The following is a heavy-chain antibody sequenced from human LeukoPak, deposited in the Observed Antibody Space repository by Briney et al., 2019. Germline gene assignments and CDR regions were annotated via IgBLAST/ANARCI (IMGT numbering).Heavy chain of an antibody. Sequence: GGSLRLSCAASGFTFSSYSMNWVRQAPGKGLEWVSSISSSSSYIYYADSVKGRFTISRDNAKNSLYLQMNSLRAEDTAVYYCAKDTLNYCSSTSCYGGALDYWGQGTLVTVSS. V-gene: IGHV3-21*04. D-gene: IGHD2-2*01. CDR2: ISSSSSYI. J-gene: IGHJ4*02. CDR1: GFTFSSYS. CDR3: AKDTLNYCSSTSCYGGALDY.